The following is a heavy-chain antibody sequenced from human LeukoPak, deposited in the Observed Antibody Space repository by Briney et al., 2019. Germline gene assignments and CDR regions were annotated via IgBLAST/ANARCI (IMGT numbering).Heavy chain of an antibody. CDR1: GFTVSSNY. V-gene: IGHV3-66*01. CDR3: ARVAVTTDDAFDI. J-gene: IGHJ3*02. D-gene: IGHD2-21*02. CDR2: IYSGGST. Sequence: SGGSLRLSCAASGFTVSSNYMSWVRQAPGKGLEWVSVIYSGGSTYYADSVKGRFTISRDNSKNTLYLQMNSLRAEDTAVYYCARVAVTTDDAFDIWGQGTMVTVSS.